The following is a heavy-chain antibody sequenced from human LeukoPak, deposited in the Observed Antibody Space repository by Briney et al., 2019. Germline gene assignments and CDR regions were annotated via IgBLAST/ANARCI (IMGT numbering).Heavy chain of an antibody. V-gene: IGHV3-23*01. CDR2: ISPSVDIT. CDR1: GFTFSNHG. Sequence: PGGSLRLSCAASGFTFSNHGMNWVRQAPGKGLEWVSGISPSVDITYYADSVKSRFTISRDNSKNTLYLEVISLTAEDTAVYYCAKDDAWLRFGEWSQGTLVTVSS. J-gene: IGHJ4*02. CDR3: AKDDAWLRFGE. D-gene: IGHD3-10*01.